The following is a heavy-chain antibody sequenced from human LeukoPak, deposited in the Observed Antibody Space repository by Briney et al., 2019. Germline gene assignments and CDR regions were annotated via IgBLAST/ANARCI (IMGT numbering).Heavy chain of an antibody. D-gene: IGHD1-20*01. Sequence: PGVSLRLSCEASGFTVSSYWMHWVRQAPGKGLVWISRINVDGGTTDYADSVRGRFTISRDNAKNTLYLQMNNLRAEDTAVYYCARDMTGPLDYWGQGTLVTASS. CDR1: GFTVSSYW. J-gene: IGHJ4*02. CDR2: INVDGGTT. V-gene: IGHV3-74*01. CDR3: ARDMTGPLDY.